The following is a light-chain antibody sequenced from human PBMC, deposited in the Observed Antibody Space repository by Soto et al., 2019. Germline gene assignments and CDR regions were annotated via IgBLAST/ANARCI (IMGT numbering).Light chain of an antibody. CDR3: SSYTSSSIDYV. J-gene: IGLJ1*01. Sequence: QSALTQPASVSGSPGQSITISCTGTSSDVGGYNYVSWYQQHPGKAPKLMIYEVSNRPSGVSNRCSGSKSGNTASLTISGLQAEDEADYYCSSYTSSSIDYVSGTGTKLTFL. CDR2: EVS. V-gene: IGLV2-14*01. CDR1: SSDVGGYNY.